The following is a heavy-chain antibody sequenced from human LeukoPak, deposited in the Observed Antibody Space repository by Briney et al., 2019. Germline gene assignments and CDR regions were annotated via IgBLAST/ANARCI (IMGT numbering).Heavy chain of an antibody. J-gene: IGHJ4*02. CDR1: GFTFSDYY. D-gene: IGHD3-22*01. CDR3: ARHSSGWSFDY. V-gene: IGHV3-11*04. Sequence: GGSLGLSCAASGFTFSDYYMSWIRQAPGKGLEWLSYIISSGTTIYYADSVKGRFTVSRDNAKNSLYLQMNSLRADDTAVYYCARHSSGWSFDYWGQGTLVTVSS. CDR2: IISSGTTI.